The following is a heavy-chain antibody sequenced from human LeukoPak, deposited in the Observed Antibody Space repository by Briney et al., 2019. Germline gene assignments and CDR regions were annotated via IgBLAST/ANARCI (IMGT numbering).Heavy chain of an antibody. CDR2: MSGSGDWT. V-gene: IGHV3-23*01. CDR3: ARGLAAAGTYDY. D-gene: IGHD6-13*01. CDR1: GFTLSSYA. J-gene: IGHJ4*02. Sequence: GGSLRLSCAASGFTLSSYAMSWVRQAPGKGLEWVSAMSGSGDWTHYPDSVKGRFTISRDNSKNTLSLQMNSLRAEDTAIYYCARGLAAAGTYDYWGQGTLVTVSS.